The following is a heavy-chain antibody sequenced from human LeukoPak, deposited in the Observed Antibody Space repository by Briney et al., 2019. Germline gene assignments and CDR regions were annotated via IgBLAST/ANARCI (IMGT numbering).Heavy chain of an antibody. Sequence: SETLSLTCTLSGGSITGSSYYWGWIRQSPGKGLEWIVNIYYSGSTYYNSSLKSRVTISIDTSKNHFSLRLTSVTASDTAVYFCTRGSYDVLTGRSTLGEYWGQGTLVAVSS. CDR1: GGSITGSSYY. D-gene: IGHD3-9*01. CDR2: IYYSGST. V-gene: IGHV4-39*02. CDR3: TRGSYDVLTGRSTLGEY. J-gene: IGHJ4*02.